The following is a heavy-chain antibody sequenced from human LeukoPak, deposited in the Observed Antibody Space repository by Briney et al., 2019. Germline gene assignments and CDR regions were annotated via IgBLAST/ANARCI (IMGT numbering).Heavy chain of an antibody. CDR3: AKHYDYWAGFYTYDY. CDR1: GFTFSNYA. Sequence: GGSLRLSCAASGFTFSNYAMSWVRQAAGEGLEWVSGISPSSGSTYYADSVKGRFTISTDNAKNTLYLQMNSLRAEDTAGYYCAKHYDYWAGFYTYDYWGQGTLVTVSS. CDR2: ISPSSGST. D-gene: IGHD3-3*01. V-gene: IGHV3-23*01. J-gene: IGHJ4*02.